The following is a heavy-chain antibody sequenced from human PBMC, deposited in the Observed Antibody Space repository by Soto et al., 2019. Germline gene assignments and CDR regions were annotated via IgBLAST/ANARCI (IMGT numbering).Heavy chain of an antibody. CDR1: GGSFSGYY. Sequence: SETLSLTCAVYGGSFSGYYWSWIRQPPGKGLEWIGEINHSGSTNYNPSLKSRVTISVDTSKNQFSLKLSSVTAADTAVYYCARGGPRITMVRGVIGWFDPWGQGTLVTVS. J-gene: IGHJ5*02. D-gene: IGHD3-10*01. V-gene: IGHV4-34*01. CDR3: ARGGPRITMVRGVIGWFDP. CDR2: INHSGST.